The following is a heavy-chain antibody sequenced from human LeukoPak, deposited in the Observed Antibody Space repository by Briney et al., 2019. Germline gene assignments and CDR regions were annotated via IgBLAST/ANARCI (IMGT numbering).Heavy chain of an antibody. J-gene: IGHJ1*01. V-gene: IGHV3-48*01. Sequence: GGSLRLSCAASGFSFSNSWMHWARQAPGKGLEWVSYINNSSSTIYYADSVEGRFTISRDNAKNSLYLQMNSLRAEDTAVYYCARGVPAAIGYFQHWGQGTLVTVSS. D-gene: IGHD2-2*02. CDR1: GFSFSNSW. CDR2: INNSSSTI. CDR3: ARGVPAAIGYFQH.